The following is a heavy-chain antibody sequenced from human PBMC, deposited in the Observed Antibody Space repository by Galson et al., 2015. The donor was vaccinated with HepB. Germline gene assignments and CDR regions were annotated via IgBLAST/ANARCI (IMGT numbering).Heavy chain of an antibody. Sequence: SLRLSCAAPGFTFSSYAMSWVRQAPGKGLEWVSAISGSGGSTYYADSVKGRFTISRDNSKNTLYLQMNSLRAEDTAVYYCAKVRGVSSFPQTYWGQGTLVTVSS. CDR2: ISGSGGST. D-gene: IGHD3-10*01. J-gene: IGHJ4*02. CDR1: GFTFSSYA. V-gene: IGHV3-23*01. CDR3: AKVRGVSSFPQTY.